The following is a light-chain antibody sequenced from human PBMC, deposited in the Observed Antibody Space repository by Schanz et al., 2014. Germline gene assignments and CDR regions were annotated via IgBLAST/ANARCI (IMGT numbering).Light chain of an antibody. V-gene: IGKV1-5*01. J-gene: IGKJ3*01. CDR3: QLLRSSPPT. Sequence: IEMTQSPSTLSASLGSSVTITCRASESITRWLAWYQQKPGAAPKVLIYDASSLASGVPSRFSGSGSGTEFTLTISSLQPEDFATYYCQLLRSSPPTFGPGTKVDIK. CDR1: ESITRW. CDR2: DAS.